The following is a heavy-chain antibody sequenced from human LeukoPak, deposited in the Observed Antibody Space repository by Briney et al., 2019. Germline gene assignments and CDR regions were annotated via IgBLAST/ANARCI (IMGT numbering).Heavy chain of an antibody. Sequence: GGSLRLSCAASGFTFSDYYMSWIRQAPGKGLEGVSYIISSGSTIYYADSVKGRFTISRDNAKNSLYWQMNSRMAEDTAVYYCARGTLSYDAFDIWGQGTMVTVSS. V-gene: IGHV3-11*04. J-gene: IGHJ3*02. CDR1: GFTFSDYY. CDR2: IISSGSTI. CDR3: ARGTLSYDAFDI.